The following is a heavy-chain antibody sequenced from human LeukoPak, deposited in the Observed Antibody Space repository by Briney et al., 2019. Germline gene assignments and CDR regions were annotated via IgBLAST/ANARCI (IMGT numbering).Heavy chain of an antibody. CDR3: TRDGLHCSSSSCHPYYYYYVDV. Sequence: PGGSLRLSCSASGFTFGDYAMSWVRQAPGKGLEWVGFIRSKAYGGEAEYAASVKGRFTIPRDDSRSITYLQMNSLKTEDSAVYYCTRDGLHCSSSSCHPYYYYYVDVWGKGTTVTVSS. CDR2: IRSKAYGGEA. V-gene: IGHV3-49*04. J-gene: IGHJ6*03. D-gene: IGHD2-2*01. CDR1: GFTFGDYA.